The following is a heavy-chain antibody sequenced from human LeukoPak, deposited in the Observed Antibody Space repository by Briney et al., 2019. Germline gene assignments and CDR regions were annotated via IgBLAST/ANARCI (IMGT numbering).Heavy chain of an antibody. CDR3: ARRNDFGI. CDR1: GGSINSYY. J-gene: IGHJ3*02. Sequence: PSETLSLTCTVSGGSINSYYWSWIRQPPGKGLEWIGYIHYSGSTNYNPSLKSRVTISIDTSKNQFSLKLSSVTAADTAVYYCARRNDFGIWGQGTMVTVSS. CDR2: IHYSGST. V-gene: IGHV4-59*08.